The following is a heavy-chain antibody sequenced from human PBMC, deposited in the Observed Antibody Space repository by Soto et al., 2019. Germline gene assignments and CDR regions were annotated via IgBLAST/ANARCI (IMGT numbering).Heavy chain of an antibody. CDR1: GGSISSAGYY. CDR2: IYYSGST. CDR3: ARAAKGSYGYTANYYYYGMDV. D-gene: IGHD5-18*01. J-gene: IGHJ6*02. Sequence: SETLSLTCTVSGGSISSAGYYWSWIRQHPGKGLEWIGYIYYSGSTYYNPSLKSRVTISVDTSKNQFSLKLSSVTAADTAVYYCARAAKGSYGYTANYYYYGMDVWGQGTTVTVSS. V-gene: IGHV4-31*03.